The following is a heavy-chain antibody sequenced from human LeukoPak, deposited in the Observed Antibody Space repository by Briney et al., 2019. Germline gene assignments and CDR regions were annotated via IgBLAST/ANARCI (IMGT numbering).Heavy chain of an antibody. V-gene: IGHV3-7*03. CDR2: IKQDGSEK. Sequence: GGSLRLSCAASGFTFSSYWMSWVRQAPGKGLEWVANIKQDGSEKYYVDSVKGRFTISRDNAKNSLYLQMNSLRAEDTAVYYCARESTTVTSRSYFDYWGRGTLVTVSS. J-gene: IGHJ4*02. CDR1: GFTFSSYW. CDR3: ARESTTVTSRSYFDY. D-gene: IGHD4-17*01.